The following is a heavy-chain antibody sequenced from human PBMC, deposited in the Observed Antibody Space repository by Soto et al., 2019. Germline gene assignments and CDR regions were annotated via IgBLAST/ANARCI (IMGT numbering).Heavy chain of an antibody. CDR1: GGSISSGGYY. D-gene: IGHD6-6*01. CDR3: ASSSRQYSTIDY. J-gene: IGHJ4*02. Sequence: QVQLQESGPGLVKPSQTLSLTCTVSGGSISSGGYYWSWIRQHPGKGLEWIGYIYYSGSTYYTPSLKSRVTISVDTSKNQFSLKLSSVTAADTAVYYCASSSRQYSTIDYWGQGTLVTVSS. V-gene: IGHV4-31*03. CDR2: IYYSGST.